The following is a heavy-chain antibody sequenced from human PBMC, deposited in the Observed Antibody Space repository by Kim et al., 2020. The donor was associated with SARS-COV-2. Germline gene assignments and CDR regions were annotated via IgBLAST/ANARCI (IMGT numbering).Heavy chain of an antibody. D-gene: IGHD3-3*01. CDR1: GGSISSGGYY. CDR2: IYYSGST. Sequence: SETLSHTCTVSGGSISSGGYYWSWIRQHPGKGQEWIGYIYYSGSTYYNPSLKSRVTISVDTSKNQFSLKLSSVTAADTAVYYCARVARITIFGVVNSAFDIWGQGTMVTVSS. V-gene: IGHV4-31*03. J-gene: IGHJ3*02. CDR3: ARVARITIFGVVNSAFDI.